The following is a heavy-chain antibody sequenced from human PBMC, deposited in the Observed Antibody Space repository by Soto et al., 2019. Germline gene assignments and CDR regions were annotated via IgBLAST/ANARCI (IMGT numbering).Heavy chain of an antibody. CDR3: ARAYYDSYEVSPYYFDY. CDR2: IYYSGST. J-gene: IGHJ4*02. D-gene: IGHD3-22*01. Sequence: SETLSLTCTVSGGSICSYYWSWIRQPPGKGLEWIGYIYYSGSTNYNPSLKSRVTISVDTSKNQFSLKLSSVTAADTAVYYCARAYYDSYEVSPYYFDYWGQGTLVTVSS. CDR1: GGSICSYY. V-gene: IGHV4-59*01.